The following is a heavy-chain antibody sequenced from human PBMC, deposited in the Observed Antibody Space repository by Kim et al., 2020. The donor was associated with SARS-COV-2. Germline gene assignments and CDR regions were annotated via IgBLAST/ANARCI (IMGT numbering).Heavy chain of an antibody. V-gene: IGHV3-21*01. D-gene: IGHD3-16*02. Sequence: GGSLRLSCAASGFTFSSYSMNWVRQAPGKGLEWVSSISSSSSYIYYADSVKGRFTISRDNAKNSLYLQMNSLRAEDTAVYDCARDSYIWGSYRYGGYNWFDPWGQGTLVTVSS. CDR1: GFTFSSYS. CDR3: ARDSYIWGSYRYGGYNWFDP. J-gene: IGHJ5*02. CDR2: ISSSSSYI.